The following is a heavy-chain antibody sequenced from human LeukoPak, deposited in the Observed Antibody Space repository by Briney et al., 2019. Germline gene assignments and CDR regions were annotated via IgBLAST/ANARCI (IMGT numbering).Heavy chain of an antibody. CDR2: INPNSGGT. J-gene: IGHJ5*02. V-gene: IGHV1-2*02. CDR3: ARVGIVRIAARPLFDP. CDR1: GYTFTSYY. Sequence: GASVKVSCKASGYTFTSYYMHWVRQAPGQGLEWMGWINPNSGGTNYAQKFQGRVTMTRDTSISTAYMELSRLRSDDTAVYYCARVGIVRIAARPLFDPWGQGTLVTVSS. D-gene: IGHD6-6*01.